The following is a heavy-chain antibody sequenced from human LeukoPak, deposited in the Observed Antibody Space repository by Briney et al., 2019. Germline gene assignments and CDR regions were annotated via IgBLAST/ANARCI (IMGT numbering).Heavy chain of an antibody. V-gene: IGHV1-18*04. D-gene: IGHD3-10*01. CDR1: GYTFTSYG. J-gene: IGHJ4*02. Sequence: GASVKVSCKASGYTFTSYGISWVRQAPGQGLEWMGWISAYNGNTNYAQKLQGRVTMTTDTSTSTAYVELRSLRSDDTAVYYCARSYGSGSYGEDYWGQGTLVTVSS. CDR3: ARSYGSGSYGEDY. CDR2: ISAYNGNT.